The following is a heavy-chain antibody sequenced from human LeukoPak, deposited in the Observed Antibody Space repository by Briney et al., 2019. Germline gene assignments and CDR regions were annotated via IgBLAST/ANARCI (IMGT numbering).Heavy chain of an antibody. J-gene: IGHJ6*02. D-gene: IGHD1-1*01. V-gene: IGHV1-2*02. CDR3: ARGATTLNYYGMDV. CDR2: INPNSGGT. Sequence: ASVKVSCKASGCTFTGYYMHWVRQAPGQGLEWMGWINPNSGGTNYAQKFQGRVTMTRDTSISTAYMELSRLRSDDTAVYYCARGATTLNYYGMDVWGQGTTVTVSS. CDR1: GCTFTGYY.